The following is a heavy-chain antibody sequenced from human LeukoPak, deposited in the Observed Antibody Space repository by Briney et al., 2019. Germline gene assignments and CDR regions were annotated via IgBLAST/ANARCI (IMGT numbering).Heavy chain of an antibody. Sequence: GGSLRLSCAASGFTFSNYAMSWVRQAPGRGLEWVSVISGSGATTDHADSVMGRFTISRDNSKNTLYLQLDSLRADDTAVYFCAKGLWGAYYYGMDVWGQGTTVTVSS. CDR3: AKGLWGAYYYGMDV. CDR1: GFTFSNYA. J-gene: IGHJ6*02. V-gene: IGHV3-23*01. D-gene: IGHD3-16*01. CDR2: ISGSGATT.